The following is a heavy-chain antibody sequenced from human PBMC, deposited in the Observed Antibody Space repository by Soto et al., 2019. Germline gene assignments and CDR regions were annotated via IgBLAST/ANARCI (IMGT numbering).Heavy chain of an antibody. D-gene: IGHD2-15*01. CDR1: GDSVSTNSGA. V-gene: IGHV6-1*01. Sequence: SQTLSLTCVISGDSVSTNSGAWSWIRQSPSRGLEWLGRTYYRSRWHYEYAASVKSRATISSDTSKNQLSLQLNSVTPEDTAVYYCARGRDIVVVVFADVWGKGTTVTVSS. CDR3: ARGRDIVVVVFADV. CDR2: TYYRSRWHY. J-gene: IGHJ6*04.